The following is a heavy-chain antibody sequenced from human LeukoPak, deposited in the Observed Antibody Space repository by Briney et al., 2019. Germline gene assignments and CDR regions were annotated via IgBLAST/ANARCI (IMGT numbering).Heavy chain of an antibody. CDR1: GFTLGDYA. CDR2: IRSKAYGGTT. CDR3: TRGYCSGGSCFRAFDI. D-gene: IGHD2-15*01. V-gene: IGHV3-49*04. Sequence: GGSLRLSCTTSGFTLGDYAMSWVRQAPGKGLEWVGFIRSKAYGGTTEYAASVKGRFTISRDDSKSIAYLEMNSLKTEDTAEYSCTRGYCSGGSCFRAFDIWGQGTMVTVSS. J-gene: IGHJ3*02.